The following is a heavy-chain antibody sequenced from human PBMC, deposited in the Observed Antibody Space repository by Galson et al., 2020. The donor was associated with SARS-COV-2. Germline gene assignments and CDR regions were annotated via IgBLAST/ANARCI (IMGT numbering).Heavy chain of an antibody. CDR2: IHYGGSI. J-gene: IGHJ4*02. Sequence: SETLSLTCTVSSGSISSSAYYWGWIRQPPGKGLEWIANIHYGGSIYYNPSLKSRVTISIDTSKNQFSLKLTSVTAADTAVYYCAVGWELLDYWGQGTLVTVSS. V-gene: IGHV4-39*07. CDR3: AVGWELLDY. CDR1: SGSISSSAYY. D-gene: IGHD1-26*01.